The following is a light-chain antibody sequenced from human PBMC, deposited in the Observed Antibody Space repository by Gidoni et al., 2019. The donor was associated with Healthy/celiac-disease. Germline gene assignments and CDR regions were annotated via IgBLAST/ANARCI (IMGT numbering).Light chain of an antibody. V-gene: IGLV2-14*01. CDR1: SSDVGGYNY. CDR2: EVS. CDR3: SSYTSSSSYV. J-gene: IGLJ1*01. Sequence: QSALNQPASVSGSPGQSITISCTGTSSDVGGYNYVSYYQQHPGNPPTLIVYEVSSRPSGVSNLFSGSTSGNTASPTISGLQAEDEADYYGSSYTSSSSYVFGTGTKVTVL.